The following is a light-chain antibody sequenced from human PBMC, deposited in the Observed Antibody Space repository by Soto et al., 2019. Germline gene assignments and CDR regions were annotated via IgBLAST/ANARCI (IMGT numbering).Light chain of an antibody. J-gene: IGKJ1*01. V-gene: IGKV3-20*01. CDR2: GAS. CDR1: QSVSSSY. Sequence: DIVLTQSPGTLSLSPGERATLSCRASQSVSSSYLAWYQQKPGQAPRLLIYGASSRAAGIPDRFSGGGSGTDFTLPISRLEPEDFVVYYCQHYGTSPTWTFGQGTKVEIK. CDR3: QHYGTSPTWT.